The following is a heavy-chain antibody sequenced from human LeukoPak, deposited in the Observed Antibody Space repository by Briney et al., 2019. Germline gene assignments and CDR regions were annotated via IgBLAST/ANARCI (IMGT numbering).Heavy chain of an antibody. CDR1: GFPFSISG. CDR2: INSDVSST. V-gene: IGHV3-74*01. Sequence: GGSLRLSCAASGFPFSISGMPWVRQAPGKGLVGVSLINSDVSSTWYADSVKRRFTIPRDNAKNTVYLQMDSLRAENTAVYYCLKDADYWGHGTRVTVSS. J-gene: IGHJ4*01. CDR3: LKDADY.